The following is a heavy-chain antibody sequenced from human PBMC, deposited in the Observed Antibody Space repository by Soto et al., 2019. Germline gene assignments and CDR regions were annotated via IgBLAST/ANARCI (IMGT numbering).Heavy chain of an antibody. CDR2: INHSGST. J-gene: IGHJ6*02. V-gene: IGHV4-34*01. D-gene: IGHD3-10*01. CDR3: GRKKRGLFPPPPYYYYGMDV. CDR1: GGSFSGYY. Sequence: SETLSLTCAVYGGSFSGYYWSWIRQPPGKGLEWIGEINHSGSTNYNPSLKSRVTISVDTSKNQFSLKLSSVTAADTAVYYCGRKKRGLFPPPPYYYYGMDVWGQGTTVTVSS.